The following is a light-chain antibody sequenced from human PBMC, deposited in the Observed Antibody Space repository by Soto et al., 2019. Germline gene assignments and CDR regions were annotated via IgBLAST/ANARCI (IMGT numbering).Light chain of an antibody. Sequence: DIQLTQSPSFPSASVGDRVTITGRDSQGLSSDLAWYQQKPGKAPKLLIYAASTLQSGVPSRFSGSGSGTEFTLTISSLQPEDFATYYCQQLNSYPITFGQGTRLEIK. CDR1: QGLSSD. CDR2: AAS. V-gene: IGKV1-9*01. J-gene: IGKJ5*01. CDR3: QQLNSYPIT.